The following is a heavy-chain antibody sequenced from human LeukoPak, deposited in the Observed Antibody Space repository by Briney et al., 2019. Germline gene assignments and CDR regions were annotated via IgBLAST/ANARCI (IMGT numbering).Heavy chain of an antibody. CDR2: IYHSGST. D-gene: IGHD5-24*01. Sequence: PSETLSLTCAVSGYTFSSGAYWGGIRAPRGRGLEWIGIIYHSGSTYYNPSLKSRFTISVDTSKNQFSLKLSSVTDADTAVYYCARHGRDGSNFWGQATLVTVPS. J-gene: IGHJ4*02. CDR1: GYTFSSGAY. CDR3: ARHGRDGSNF. V-gene: IGHV4-38-2*01.